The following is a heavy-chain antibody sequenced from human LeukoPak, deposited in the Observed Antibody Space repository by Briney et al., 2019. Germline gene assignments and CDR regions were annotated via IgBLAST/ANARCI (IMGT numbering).Heavy chain of an antibody. Sequence: GGSLRLSCAASGFTFGSYWMTWVRQAPGKGLEWVANIKQDGSAKSYVDSVRGRFTISRDTAKNSLYLQMSSLRAEDTAVYYCARESLNYYDSSGYYLYYYYMDVWGKGTTVTVSS. V-gene: IGHV3-7*01. CDR3: ARESLNYYDSSGYYLYYYYMDV. J-gene: IGHJ6*03. CDR1: GFTFGSYW. CDR2: IKQDGSAK. D-gene: IGHD3-22*01.